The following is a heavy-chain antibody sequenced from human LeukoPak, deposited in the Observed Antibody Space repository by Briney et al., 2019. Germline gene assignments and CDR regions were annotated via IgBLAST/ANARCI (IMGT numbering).Heavy chain of an antibody. CDR3: AKDQYCSSPSCWNFDS. V-gene: IGHV3-30*02. CDR2: IRFDGSIK. D-gene: IGHD2-2*01. J-gene: IGHJ4*02. Sequence: GGSLRLSCAASGFTFSDYGMVWVRQAPGKGLEWVAFIRFDGSIKYYTDSVKDRFTVSRDNFKNTLYLQMNSLRDDDTAVYYCAKDQYCSSPSCWNFDSWGQGTLVTVSS. CDR1: GFTFSDYG.